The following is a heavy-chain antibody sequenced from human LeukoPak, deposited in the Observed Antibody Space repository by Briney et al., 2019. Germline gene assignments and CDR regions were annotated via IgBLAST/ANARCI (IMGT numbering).Heavy chain of an antibody. V-gene: IGHV3-23*01. CDR3: AKVGDSTGGGFDY. J-gene: IGHJ4*02. CDR2: ISGSGGST. CDR1: GFTFSSYA. Sequence: PRGSLRLSCAASGFTFSSYAMSWVRQAPGRGLEWVSAISGSGGSTYYADSVKGRFTISRDNSKNTLYLQMNSLRAEDTAVYYCAKVGDSTGGGFDYWGQGTLVTVSS. D-gene: IGHD3-10*01.